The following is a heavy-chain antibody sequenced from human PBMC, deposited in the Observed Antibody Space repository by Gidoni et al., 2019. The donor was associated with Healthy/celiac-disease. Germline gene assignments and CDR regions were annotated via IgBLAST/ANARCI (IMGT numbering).Heavy chain of an antibody. D-gene: IGHD3-16*01. V-gene: IGHV3-21*02. CDR2: ISGSRSYI. CDR1: GFSFISYG. J-gene: IGHJ6*02. Sequence: EVQLVESGGGLVGPGGSLRLSCAASGFSFISYGMNWVRQAPGKGLEWVSSISGSRSYIYYADSVKGRFTIYRDNAKNSLYLQMNSLRAEDTAVYYCASDLSMILRDGMDVWGQGTTVTVSS. CDR3: ASDLSMILRDGMDV.